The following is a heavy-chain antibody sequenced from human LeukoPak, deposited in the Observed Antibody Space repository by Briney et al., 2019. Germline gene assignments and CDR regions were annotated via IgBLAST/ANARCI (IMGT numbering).Heavy chain of an antibody. CDR3: ARFSLLRFLEWLPAASDY. V-gene: IGHV4-38-2*02. Sequence: SETLSLTCTVSGYSISSGYYWGWIRQPPGKGLEWIGSIYHSGSTYYNPSLKSRVTMSVDTSKNQFSLKLSSVTAADTAVYYCARFSLLRFLEWLPAASDYWGQGTLVTVSS. CDR1: GYSISSGYY. J-gene: IGHJ4*02. CDR2: IYHSGST. D-gene: IGHD3-3*01.